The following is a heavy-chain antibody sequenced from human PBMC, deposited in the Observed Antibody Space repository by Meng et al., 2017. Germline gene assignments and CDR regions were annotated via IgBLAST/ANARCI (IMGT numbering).Heavy chain of an antibody. CDR3: AKDATIFGVVIMRGAFDI. CDR1: GFTFSSYA. CDR2: ISYDGSNK. V-gene: IGHV3-30*01. D-gene: IGHD3-3*01. J-gene: IGHJ3*02. Sequence: GESLKISCAASGFTFSSYAMHWVRQAPGKGLEWVAVISYDGSNKYYADSVKGRFTISRDNSKNTLYLQMNSLRAEDTALYYCAKDATIFGVVIMRGAFDIWGQGTMVTVSS.